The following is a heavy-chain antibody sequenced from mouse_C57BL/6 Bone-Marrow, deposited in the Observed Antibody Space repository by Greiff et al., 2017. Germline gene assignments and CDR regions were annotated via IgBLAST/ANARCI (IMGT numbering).Heavy chain of an antibody. J-gene: IGHJ3*01. CDR2: INPYNGCT. D-gene: IGHD1-1*01. Sequence: SGPVLVKPGASVKMSCKASGYTFTDYYMTWVKQSHGKSLEWIGGINPYNGCTSYNQKFKGKATLTVDKSSSTAYMELNSLTSEDSAVYYCADYYGSSYEFGYWGQGTLVTVS. CDR1: GYTFTDYY. CDR3: ADYYGSSYEFGY. V-gene: IGHV1-19*01.